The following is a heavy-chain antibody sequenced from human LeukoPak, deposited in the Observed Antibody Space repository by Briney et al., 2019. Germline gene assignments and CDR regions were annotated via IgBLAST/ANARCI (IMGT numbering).Heavy chain of an antibody. CDR3: ARESWVSDADAVS. CDR1: GLGLTNYA. J-gene: IGHJ4*02. V-gene: IGHV3-23*01. CDR2: IRCGGET. Sequence: GGSLRLSCAPSGLGLTNYAMSWVRQAPARELEWVSSIRCGGETFYPDSRKGRFTLFREDSRNPVNLQLKNSRVEDTAVYYCARESWVSDADAVSWGEGTVVSVSS. D-gene: IGHD3-10*01.